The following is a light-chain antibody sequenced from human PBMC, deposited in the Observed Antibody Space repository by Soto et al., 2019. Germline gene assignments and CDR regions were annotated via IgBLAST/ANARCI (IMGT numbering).Light chain of an antibody. CDR2: DAS. CDR1: QSISSW. CDR3: QQLQRTPFT. V-gene: IGKV1-5*01. J-gene: IGKJ3*01. Sequence: DIQMTQSPSTLSASVGDRVTITCRASQSISSWLAWYQQKPGKAPKLLIYDASTLESGVPSRFGGSGSGTEFTLTITSLQPDDFATYHCQQLQRTPFTFGPGTKVDIK.